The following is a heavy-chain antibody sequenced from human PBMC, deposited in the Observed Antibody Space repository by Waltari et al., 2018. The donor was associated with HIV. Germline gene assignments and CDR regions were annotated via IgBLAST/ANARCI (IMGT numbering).Heavy chain of an antibody. J-gene: IGHJ6*02. CDR1: GVTAGSNF. CDR3: ARAVVPGRIPHYYYAMDV. Sequence: EVQLVESGGDLIQPGGSVRLSCAASGVTAGSNFMRCARQAPGTGLEWVSLTYSGGITYYATAVQVRFTVTRDISKNTLYLQMSGLRGDDTAVYYCARAVVPGRIPHYYYAMDVWGQGTTVTVSS. V-gene: IGHV3-53*01. D-gene: IGHD2-2*02. CDR2: TYSGGIT.